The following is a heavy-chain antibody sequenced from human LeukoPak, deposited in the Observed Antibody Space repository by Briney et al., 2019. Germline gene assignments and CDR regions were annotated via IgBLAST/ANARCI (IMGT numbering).Heavy chain of an antibody. V-gene: IGHV4-30-2*01. D-gene: IGHD7-27*01. Sequence: PSQTLSLTCAVSGGSISSGGYSWSWIRQPPGKGLEWIGYIYHSGSTYYNPSLKSRVTISVDRSKNQFSLKLSSVTAADTAVYYCARGNWGDHCFDYWGQGTLATVSS. J-gene: IGHJ4*02. CDR3: ARGNWGDHCFDY. CDR2: IYHSGST. CDR1: GGSISSGGYS.